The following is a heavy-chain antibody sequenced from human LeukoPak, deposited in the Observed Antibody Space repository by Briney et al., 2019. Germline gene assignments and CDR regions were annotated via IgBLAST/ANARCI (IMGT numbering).Heavy chain of an antibody. J-gene: IGHJ4*02. D-gene: IGHD6-19*01. Sequence: GASVKVSSKASGYTFTSYGISWVRQAPGQGLEWMGWISVYNGNIHYAQKLQGRVTMTTDTFTSTAYMELRSLTSDDTAIYYCARDAPSVAVAGGPDYWGQGTLVSVSS. V-gene: IGHV1-18*01. CDR1: GYTFTSYG. CDR3: ARDAPSVAVAGGPDY. CDR2: ISVYNGNI.